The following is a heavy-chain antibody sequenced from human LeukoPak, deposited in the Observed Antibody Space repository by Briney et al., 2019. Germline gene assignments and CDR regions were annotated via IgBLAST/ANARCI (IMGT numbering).Heavy chain of an antibody. Sequence: SETLSLTCTVSGYSISSGYYWGWIRQPPGKGLQWVGSIYHSGSTYYNPSLKSRVTISVDTSKNQFSLKLSSVTAADTAVYYCAKRKRYFDWLLFRYYFDYWGQGTLVTVSS. CDR3: AKRKRYFDWLLFRYYFDY. CDR1: GYSISSGYY. J-gene: IGHJ4*02. CDR2: IYHSGST. D-gene: IGHD3-9*01. V-gene: IGHV4-38-2*02.